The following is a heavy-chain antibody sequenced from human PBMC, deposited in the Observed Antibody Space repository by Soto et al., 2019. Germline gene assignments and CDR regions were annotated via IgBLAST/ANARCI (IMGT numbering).Heavy chain of an antibody. CDR3: ARRYGDCFDY. V-gene: IGHV4-59*08. D-gene: IGHD4-17*01. Sequence: QVQLQESGPGLVKPSETLSLTCTVSGGSISSYYWSWIRQPPGKGLEWIGYIYYSGSTNYNPSLKSRVTISVDTSKNQFSLKLGSVTAADTAVYYCARRYGDCFDYWGQGTLVTFSS. CDR1: GGSISSYY. J-gene: IGHJ4*02. CDR2: IYYSGST.